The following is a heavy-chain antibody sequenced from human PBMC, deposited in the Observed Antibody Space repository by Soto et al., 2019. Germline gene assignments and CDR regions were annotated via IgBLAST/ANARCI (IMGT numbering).Heavy chain of an antibody. Sequence: QVQLVESGGGVVQPVRSLRLSCAASGFTFSSYGMHWVRQAPGKGLEWVAVIWYDGSNKYYADSVKGRFTISRDNSKNTLYLQMNSLRAEDTAVYYCARAPAAYGMDVWGQGTTVTVSS. V-gene: IGHV3-33*01. J-gene: IGHJ6*02. CDR2: IWYDGSNK. CDR1: GFTFSSYG. D-gene: IGHD6-13*01. CDR3: ARAPAAYGMDV.